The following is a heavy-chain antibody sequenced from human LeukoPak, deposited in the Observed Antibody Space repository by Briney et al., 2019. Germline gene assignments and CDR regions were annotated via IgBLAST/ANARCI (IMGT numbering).Heavy chain of an antibody. D-gene: IGHD3-9*01. Sequence: GSLRLSCAASGFTFSSYGMSWIRQPPGKGLEWIGSIYYSGSTYYNPSLKSRVTISVDTSKNQFSVKLNSVTAADTAVYYCARGGYYNWDFDYWGQGTLVSVSS. CDR3: ARGGYYNWDFDY. J-gene: IGHJ4*02. CDR1: GFTFSSYG. CDR2: IYYSGST. V-gene: IGHV4-39*07.